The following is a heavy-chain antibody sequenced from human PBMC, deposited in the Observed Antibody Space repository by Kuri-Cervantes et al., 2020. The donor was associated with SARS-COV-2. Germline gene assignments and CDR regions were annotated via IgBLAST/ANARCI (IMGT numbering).Heavy chain of an antibody. CDR1: GFTLSSYS. CDR3: ARAPQGRYCSSTSCPIVWYFDL. D-gene: IGHD2-2*01. J-gene: IGHJ2*01. CDR2: ISSSSSYI. Sequence: GGSLRLSCAASGFTLSSYSMNWVRQAPGKGLEWVSYISSSSSYIYYADSVKGRFTISRDNAKNSLYLQMNSLRAEDTAVCYCARAPQGRYCSSTSCPIVWYFDLWGRGTLVTVSS. V-gene: IGHV3-21*05.